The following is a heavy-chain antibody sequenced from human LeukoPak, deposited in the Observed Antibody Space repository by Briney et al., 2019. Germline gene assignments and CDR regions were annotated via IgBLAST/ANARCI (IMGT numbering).Heavy chain of an antibody. CDR2: IYYSGST. D-gene: IGHD6-19*01. V-gene: IGHV4-59*12. Sequence: SETLSLTCTVSGGSISSYYWSWIRQPPGKGLEWIGYIYYSGSTNYNPSLKSRVTISVDTSKNQFSLKLSSVTAADTAVYYCARERGYSSGWYGSHYHYYYGMDVWGQGTTVTVSS. CDR1: GGSISSYY. J-gene: IGHJ6*02. CDR3: ARERGYSSGWYGSHYHYYYGMDV.